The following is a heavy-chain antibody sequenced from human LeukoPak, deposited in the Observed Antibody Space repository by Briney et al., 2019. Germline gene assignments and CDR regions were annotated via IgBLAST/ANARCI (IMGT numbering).Heavy chain of an antibody. CDR3: ARNLAKTGDFDY. J-gene: IGHJ4*02. D-gene: IGHD5-12*01. Sequence: ASVKVSCKASGYTFTSYDINWVRQATGQGLEWMGWMNPNSGNTGYAQKFQGRVTMTRNTSISTAYTELSSLRSEDTAVYYCARNLAKTGDFDYWGQGTLVAVSS. CDR2: MNPNSGNT. CDR1: GYTFTSYD. V-gene: IGHV1-8*01.